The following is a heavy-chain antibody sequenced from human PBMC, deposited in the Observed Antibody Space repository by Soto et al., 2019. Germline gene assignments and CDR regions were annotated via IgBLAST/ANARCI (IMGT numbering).Heavy chain of an antibody. CDR2: INPDSGRT. CDR3: ALSFSQTNIDV. J-gene: IGHJ6*01. V-gene: IGHV1-2*02. Sequence: QVQLVQSGPEVGKPGASVKVSCKASGYTFTGYYLHWVRQAPGQGLEWMGYINPDSGRTRYAQKFQGTVTMTRDTSITTAYLELSSLKYDDSAIFYCALSFSQTNIDVLGQGTTVNVSS. CDR1: GYTFTGYY.